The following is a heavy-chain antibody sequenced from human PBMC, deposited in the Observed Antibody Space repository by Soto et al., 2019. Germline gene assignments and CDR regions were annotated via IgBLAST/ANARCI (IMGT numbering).Heavy chain of an antibody. J-gene: IGHJ4*02. D-gene: IGHD3-16*01. Sequence: GGSLRLSCTASGFTFSVAWMTWVRQAPGKGLEWLGRVKSRTSGGTVDYAAPVKGRFTISRDDSKNTVILQMNSLKMEDTAVYYCVADVAEVGKGEFDYWGQGALVTVSS. V-gene: IGHV3-15*01. CDR1: GFTFSVAW. CDR2: VKSRTSGGTV. CDR3: VADVAEVGKGEFDY.